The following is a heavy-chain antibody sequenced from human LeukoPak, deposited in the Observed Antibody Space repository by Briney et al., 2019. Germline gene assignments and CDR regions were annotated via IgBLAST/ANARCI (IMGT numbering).Heavy chain of an antibody. CDR2: IYYSGST. CDR1: GGSISSYY. D-gene: IGHD6-19*01. J-gene: IGHJ4*02. V-gene: IGHV4-59*01. CDR3: ARGAGYSSGWYDFDY. Sequence: SETLSLTCTVSGGSISSYYWSWIRQPPGKGLEGIGYIYYSGSTNYNPSLTSRVTISVDTSKNQFSLKLSSVTAADTAVYYCARGAGYSSGWYDFDYWGQGTLVTVSS.